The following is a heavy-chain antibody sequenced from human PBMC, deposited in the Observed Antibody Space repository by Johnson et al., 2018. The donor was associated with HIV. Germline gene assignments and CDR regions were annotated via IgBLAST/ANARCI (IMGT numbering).Heavy chain of an antibody. Sequence: VQLVESGGGLVQPGGSLRLSCVASGFTFNSYWMSWVRQAPGKGLEWVGRIKSKTDGGTTDYAAPVKGRFTISRDDSKNSLYLQLNSLKTEDTAVYYCTTEDSSGYNSLGAFDIWGPGTMVTVSS. V-gene: IGHV3-15*01. CDR2: IKSKTDGGTT. J-gene: IGHJ3*02. CDR3: TTEDSSGYNSLGAFDI. D-gene: IGHD3-22*01. CDR1: GFTFNSYW.